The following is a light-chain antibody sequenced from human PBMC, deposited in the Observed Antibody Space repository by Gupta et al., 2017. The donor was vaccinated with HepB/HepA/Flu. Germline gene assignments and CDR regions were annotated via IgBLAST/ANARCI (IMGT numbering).Light chain of an antibody. Sequence: HSVLTQSTSISGTPGQRVTISCSGSSSNVGSNNVNWYQQLPGTAPKLLIYDNDERPSGVPDRISGSKSGTSASLAISGLQSEDEADYYCAAWDTSLNAGVFGGGTKLTVL. CDR1: SSNVGSNN. CDR3: AAWDTSLNAGV. V-gene: IGLV1-44*01. CDR2: DND. J-gene: IGLJ3*02.